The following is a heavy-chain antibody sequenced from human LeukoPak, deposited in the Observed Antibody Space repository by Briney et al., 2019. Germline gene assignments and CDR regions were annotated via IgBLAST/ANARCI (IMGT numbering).Heavy chain of an antibody. CDR3: ARDPSGYFNY. D-gene: IGHD3-22*01. CDR1: GGSVNSGNYY. Sequence: SETLSLTCTVSGGSVNSGNYYWSWIRQPPGKGLEWIGFIYYSGSTNYNPSLKSRVTISVDTSKNQFSLKLSSVTAADTAVCYCARDPSGYFNYWGQGTLATVSS. CDR2: IYYSGST. V-gene: IGHV4-61*01. J-gene: IGHJ4*02.